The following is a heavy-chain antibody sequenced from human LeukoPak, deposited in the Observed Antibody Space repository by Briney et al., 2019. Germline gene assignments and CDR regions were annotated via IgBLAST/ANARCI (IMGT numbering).Heavy chain of an antibody. CDR1: GFTFSSYS. D-gene: IGHD5-18*01. CDR2: ISSSSYI. CDR3: AGGYSYGPGRYYYYGMDV. V-gene: IGHV3-21*01. J-gene: IGHJ6*02. Sequence: PGGSLRLSCAAPGFTFSSYSMNWVRQAPGKGLEWVSSISSSSYIYYADSVKGRFTISRDNAKNSLYLQMNSLRAEDTAVYYCAGGYSYGPGRYYYYGMDVWGQGTTVTVSS.